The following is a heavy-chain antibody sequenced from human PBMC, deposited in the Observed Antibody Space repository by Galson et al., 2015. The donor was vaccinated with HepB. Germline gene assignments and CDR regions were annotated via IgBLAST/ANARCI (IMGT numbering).Heavy chain of an antibody. CDR2: ISYDGSNK. J-gene: IGHJ6*02. V-gene: IGHV3-30-3*01. Sequence: SLRLSCAASGFTFSSYAMHWVRQAPGKGLEWVAVISYDGSNKYYADSVKGRFTISRDNSKNTLYLQMNSLRAEDTAVYYCARDAAMVIRSAGEFGMDVWGQGTTVTVSS. CDR1: GFTFSSYA. CDR3: ARDAAMVIRSAGEFGMDV. D-gene: IGHD5-18*01.